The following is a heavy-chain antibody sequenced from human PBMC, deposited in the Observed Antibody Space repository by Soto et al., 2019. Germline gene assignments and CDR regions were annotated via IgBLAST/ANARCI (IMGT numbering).Heavy chain of an antibody. CDR2: IWYDGSNK. J-gene: IGHJ6*02. V-gene: IGHV3-33*01. D-gene: IGHD4-4*01. Sequence: PGGSLKLSCSAAGFTFNSHCMHRVPQAPGKGLEWVAVIWYDGSNKYYADSAKGRFTISRDNSKNTLYLQMNSLRAEDTAVYYCARDQNDYSNYVTRGRQLYYYGMDVWGQGTTVTVSS. CDR3: ARDQNDYSNYVTRGRQLYYYGMDV. CDR1: GFTFNSHC.